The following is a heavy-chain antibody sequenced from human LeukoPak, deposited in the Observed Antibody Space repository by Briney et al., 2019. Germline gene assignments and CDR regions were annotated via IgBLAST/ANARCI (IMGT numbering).Heavy chain of an antibody. CDR3: ATDILWFGEGGNDY. CDR2: ISSSSSYI. J-gene: IGHJ4*02. D-gene: IGHD3-10*01. CDR1: GFTFSSYS. V-gene: IGHV3-21*01. Sequence: GGSLRLSCAASGFTFSSYSMNWVRQAPGKGLEWVSSISSSSSYIYYADSVKGRFTISRDNAKNSLYLQMNSLRAEDTAVYYCATDILWFGEGGNDYWGQGTLVTVSS.